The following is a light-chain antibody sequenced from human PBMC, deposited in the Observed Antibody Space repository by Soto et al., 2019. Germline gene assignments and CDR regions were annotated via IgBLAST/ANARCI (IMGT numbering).Light chain of an antibody. Sequence: QSALTQPASVSGSPGQSITISCPGTSSDVGVYNYVSWYQQHPGKAPKLMIYEVSNRPSGVSNRFSGSKSGNTASLTISGLQAEDEADYYCSSYTSSSTPVVFGGGTKLTVL. CDR3: SSYTSSSTPVV. V-gene: IGLV2-14*01. J-gene: IGLJ2*01. CDR1: SSDVGVYNY. CDR2: EVS.